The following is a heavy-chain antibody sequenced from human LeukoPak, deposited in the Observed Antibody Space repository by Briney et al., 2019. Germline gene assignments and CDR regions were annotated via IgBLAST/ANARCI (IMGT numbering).Heavy chain of an antibody. CDR1: GYTFTSYA. CDR3: ARDLERRGYSYGYDY. J-gene: IGHJ4*02. CDR2: INAGNGNT. V-gene: IGHV1-3*03. Sequence: ASVKVSCKASGYTFTSYAMHWVRQAPGQRLEWMGWINAGNGNTEYSQEFQGRVTITRDTSASTAYMELSSLRSEDMAVYYCARDLERRGYSYGYDYWGQGTLVTVSS. D-gene: IGHD5-18*01.